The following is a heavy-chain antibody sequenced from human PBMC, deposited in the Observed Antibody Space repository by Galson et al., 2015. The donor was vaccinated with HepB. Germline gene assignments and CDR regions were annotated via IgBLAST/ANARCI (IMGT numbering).Heavy chain of an antibody. CDR2: IWHDGTKK. CDR3: TRDIRSWYFDY. D-gene: IGHD3-10*01. CDR1: GFKFSDYG. V-gene: IGHV3-33*01. Sequence: SLRLSCAASGFKFSDYGMRWVRQAPGKGLEWVAVIWHDGTKKYYVDSVKGRFTISRDNSKSTLFLQMDSLRVEDTAVYYCTRDIRSWYFDYWGQGTLVTVSS. J-gene: IGHJ4*02.